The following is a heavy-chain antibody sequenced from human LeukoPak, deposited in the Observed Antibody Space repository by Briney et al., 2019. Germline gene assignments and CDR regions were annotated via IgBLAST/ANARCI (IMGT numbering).Heavy chain of an antibody. Sequence: PGGSLRLSCAASGFTFSSYWMSWVRQAPGKGLEWVANIKQDGSEKYYVDSVKGRFTISRDNAKSSLYLQMNSLRAEDTAVYYCAREGEQQLGWFDPWGQGTLVTVSS. D-gene: IGHD6-13*01. J-gene: IGHJ5*02. CDR3: AREGEQQLGWFDP. CDR2: IKQDGSEK. CDR1: GFTFSSYW. V-gene: IGHV3-7*03.